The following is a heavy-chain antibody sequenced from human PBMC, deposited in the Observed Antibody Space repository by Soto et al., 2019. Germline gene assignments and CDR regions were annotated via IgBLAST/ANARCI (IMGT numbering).Heavy chain of an antibody. CDR2: IIPRFGTT. CDR1: GDSFSKYT. D-gene: IGHD1-1*01. Sequence: QVQLVQSGAEVKKPGSSVRVSCKASGDSFSKYTVNWVRQAPRQGLEWMGGIIPRFGTTNYAPTLQDRVTITADESMNTVYMELSSLRSEDTALYYCARGRGLYNSGRSQLDSWGQGPLVTVSS. V-gene: IGHV1-69*01. CDR3: ARGRGLYNSGRSQLDS. J-gene: IGHJ4*02.